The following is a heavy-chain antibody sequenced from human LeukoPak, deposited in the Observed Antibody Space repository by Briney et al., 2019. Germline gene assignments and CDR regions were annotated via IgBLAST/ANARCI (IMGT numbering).Heavy chain of an antibody. D-gene: IGHD3-22*01. J-gene: IGHJ4*02. CDR2: NSTSWST. CDR1: GGSISRYY. Sequence: PSETLSLTCTVSGGSISRYYWSWVRQPAAKGLESIGHNSTSWSTHYNPSLKSRVTMSVDTSKNQFSLKLSSVTAADTAVYYCARVRYSDSSVLTRKRSYYFDYWGQGTLVTVSS. CDR3: ARVRYSDSSVLTRKRSYYFDY. V-gene: IGHV4-4*07.